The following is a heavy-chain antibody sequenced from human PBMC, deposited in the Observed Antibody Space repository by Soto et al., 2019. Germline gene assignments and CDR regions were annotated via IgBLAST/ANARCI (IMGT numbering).Heavy chain of an antibody. J-gene: IGHJ6*02. V-gene: IGHV4-30-4*01. CDR3: ARDGGFCTNGVCPVYYYYGMDV. D-gene: IGHD2-8*01. Sequence: SETLSLTCTVSGGSISSGEYYWSWIRQPPGEGLEWIGNIYYSGTTYNKPSLKSRVTISVDTSNNQFSLKLSSVTAADTAVYYFARDGGFCTNGVCPVYYYYGMDVWGQGTTVT. CDR2: IYYSGTT. CDR1: GGSISSGEYY.